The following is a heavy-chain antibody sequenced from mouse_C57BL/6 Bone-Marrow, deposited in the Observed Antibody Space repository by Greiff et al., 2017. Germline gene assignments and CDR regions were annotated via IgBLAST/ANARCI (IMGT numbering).Heavy chain of an antibody. V-gene: IGHV5-4*01. CDR1: GFTFSSYA. D-gene: IGHD2-3*01. Sequence: DVQLVESGGGLVKPGGSLKLSCAASGFTFSSYAMSWVRQTPEKRLEWVATISDGGSYTYYPDNVKGRFTISRDNAKNNLYLQMSHLKSEDTAMYYCARLDDGYFYFDYWGQGTTLTVSS. J-gene: IGHJ2*01. CDR3: ARLDDGYFYFDY. CDR2: ISDGGSYT.